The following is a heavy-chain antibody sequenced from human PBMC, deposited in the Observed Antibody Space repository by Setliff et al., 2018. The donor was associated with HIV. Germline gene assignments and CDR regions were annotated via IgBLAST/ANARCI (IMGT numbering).Heavy chain of an antibody. D-gene: IGHD3-22*01. Sequence: ASVKVSCKASGYTFTSYAMHWVRQAPGQRLEWMGWINAGNGNTKYSQEFQGRVTITRDTSASTAYMELSSLRSEGMAVYYCARELFVNYYDRSGYHTLGYWGQGTLVTVSS. V-gene: IGHV1-3*03. J-gene: IGHJ4*02. CDR1: GYTFTSYA. CDR3: ARELFVNYYDRSGYHTLGY. CDR2: INAGNGNT.